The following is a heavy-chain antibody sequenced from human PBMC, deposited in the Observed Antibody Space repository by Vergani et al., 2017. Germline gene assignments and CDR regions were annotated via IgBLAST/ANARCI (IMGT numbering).Heavy chain of an antibody. Sequence: EVHLLESGGGLVQSGGSLRLSCAASGFTFSNSAVSWVRQAPGRGLAWVSSISGPGLSTYYADSVKGRFSISRDNSKNTVFLQMHSLRAEDTAIYYCVKEKIDLGSLFFDSWGHGSLVTVSS. CDR3: VKEKIDLGSLFFDS. CDR2: ISGPGLST. V-gene: IGHV3-23*01. J-gene: IGHJ4*01. D-gene: IGHD2/OR15-2a*01. CDR1: GFTFSNSA.